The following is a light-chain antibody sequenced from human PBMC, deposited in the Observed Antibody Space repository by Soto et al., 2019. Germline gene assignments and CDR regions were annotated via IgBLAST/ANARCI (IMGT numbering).Light chain of an antibody. Sequence: QSVLTQPPSVSGAPGQTVTISCTGSSSNIGAGYDVHWYQQLPGTAPKLIIYGNSNRPSGVPDRFSGSKSGISASLAITGHEAEDECDYYCQSCASSLSVVFGGGTKVTVL. CDR1: SSNIGAGYD. J-gene: IGLJ2*01. CDR3: QSCASSLSVV. CDR2: GNS. V-gene: IGLV1-40*01.